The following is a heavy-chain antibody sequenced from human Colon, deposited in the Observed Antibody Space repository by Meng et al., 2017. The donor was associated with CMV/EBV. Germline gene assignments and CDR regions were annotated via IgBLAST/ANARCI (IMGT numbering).Heavy chain of an antibody. CDR3: ARSWIQLWFFDY. CDR2: IYYSGST. V-gene: IGHV4-39*07. D-gene: IGHD5-18*01. Sequence: AVYAGSISSSSYYWGWIRQPPGKGLEWIGNIYYSGSTYYNPSLKSRVTVSVDTSKNQFSLRLSSVTAADTAVYYCARSWIQLWFFDYWGQGTLVTVSS. CDR1: AGSISSSSYY. J-gene: IGHJ4*02.